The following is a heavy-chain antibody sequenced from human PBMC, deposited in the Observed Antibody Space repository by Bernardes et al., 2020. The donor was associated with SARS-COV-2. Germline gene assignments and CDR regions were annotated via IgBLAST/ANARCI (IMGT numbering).Heavy chain of an antibody. CDR1: GFTFSSYA. CDR2: ISYDGSNK. J-gene: IGHJ4*02. Sequence: GGSLRLSCAASGFTFSSYAMHWVRQAPGKGLEWVAVISYDGSNKYYADSVKGRFTISRDNSKNTLYLQMNSLRAEDTAVYYCARDPLYSSGWYKVYYFDYWGQGTLVTVSS. CDR3: ARDPLYSSGWYKVYYFDY. V-gene: IGHV3-30-3*01. D-gene: IGHD6-19*01.